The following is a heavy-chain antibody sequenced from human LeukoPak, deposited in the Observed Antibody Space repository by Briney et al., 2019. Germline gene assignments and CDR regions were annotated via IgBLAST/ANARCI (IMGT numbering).Heavy chain of an antibody. CDR2: IYSGGST. CDR1: GFTVSSNY. J-gene: IGHJ6*03. D-gene: IGHD5-12*01. V-gene: IGHV3-53*01. CDR3: ARTDSGYDLYYYYYMDV. Sequence: PGGSLRLSXAASGFTVSSNYMSWVRQAPGKGPEWVSVIYSGGSTYYADSVKGRFTISRDNSKNTLYLQMNSLRAEDTAVYYCARTDSGYDLYYYYYMDVWGKGTTVTVSS.